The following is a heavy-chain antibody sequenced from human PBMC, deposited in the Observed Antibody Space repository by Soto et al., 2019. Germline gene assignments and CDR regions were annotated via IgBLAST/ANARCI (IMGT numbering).Heavy chain of an antibody. CDR3: AKDRGVAARPYYYYYMDV. J-gene: IGHJ6*03. D-gene: IGHD6-6*01. Sequence: GGSLRLSCAASGFTFSSYAMSWVRQAPGKGLEWVSAISGSGGSTYYADSVKGRFTISRDNSKNTLYLQMNSLRAEDTAVYYCAKDRGVAARPYYYYYMDVWGKVTSGTVSS. CDR1: GFTFSSYA. CDR2: ISGSGGST. V-gene: IGHV3-23*01.